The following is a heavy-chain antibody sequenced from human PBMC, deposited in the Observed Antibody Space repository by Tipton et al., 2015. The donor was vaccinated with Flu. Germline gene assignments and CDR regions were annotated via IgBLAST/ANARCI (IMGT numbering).Heavy chain of an antibody. CDR3: ARRDYSNYVSEPKNWFHP. V-gene: IGHV4-38-2*02. J-gene: IGHJ5*02. CDR2: IHRSGNT. D-gene: IGHD4-11*01. CDR1: GFTFSSYA. Sequence: LRLSCTASGFTFSSYAMSWVRQPPGKGLEWIGNIHRSGNTYHNPSLKSRVTISVNTSKNQFSLKLSPVTAADTAVYYCARRDYSNYVSEPKNWFHPWGQGNLVTVSS.